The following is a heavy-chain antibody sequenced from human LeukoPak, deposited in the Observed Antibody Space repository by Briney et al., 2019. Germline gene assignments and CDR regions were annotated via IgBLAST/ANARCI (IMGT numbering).Heavy chain of an antibody. CDR1: GYSFTSYW. CDR3: ARRVRRYYYDSSGGAADY. D-gene: IGHD3-22*01. V-gene: IGHV5-51*01. CDR2: IYPGDSDT. J-gene: IGHJ4*02. Sequence: GESLQISSKGSGYSFTSYWIGWGRRQAGKGREWRGIIYPGDSDTRYSPSFQGQVTISADKSISTAYLQWSSLKASDTAMYYCARRVRRYYYDSSGGAADYWGQGTLVTVSS.